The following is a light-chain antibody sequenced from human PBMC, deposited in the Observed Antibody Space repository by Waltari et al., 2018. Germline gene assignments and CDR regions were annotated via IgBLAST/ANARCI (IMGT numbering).Light chain of an antibody. CDR3: HQYYSTPDT. J-gene: IGKJ2*01. CDR1: QSVLYSANNKNF. Sequence: DIVMTQSPDSLAVSLGARATINCKSSQSVLYSANNKNFLAWYQQKPGQPPKLLIYWASVRASGVPERFSGSASGTDFTLTISTLQAEDVAVYYCHQYYSTPDTFGQGTHLEIK. CDR2: WAS. V-gene: IGKV4-1*01.